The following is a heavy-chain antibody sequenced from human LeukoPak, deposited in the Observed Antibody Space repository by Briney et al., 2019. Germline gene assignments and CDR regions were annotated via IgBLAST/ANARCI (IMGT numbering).Heavy chain of an antibody. J-gene: IGHJ4*02. CDR2: INPNSGGT. V-gene: IGHV1-2*02. CDR3: ARLGHYGDYFYYFDY. Sequence: ASVKVSCKASGYTFTGYYMHWVRQAPGQGLEWMGWINPNSGGTNYAQKFQGRVTMTRDTSISTAYMELSRLRSDDTAVYYCARLGHYGDYFYYFDYWGQGTLVTVSS. CDR1: GYTFTGYY. D-gene: IGHD4-17*01.